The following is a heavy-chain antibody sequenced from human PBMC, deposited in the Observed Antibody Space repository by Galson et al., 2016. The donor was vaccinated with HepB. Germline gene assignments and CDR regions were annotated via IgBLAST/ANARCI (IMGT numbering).Heavy chain of an antibody. Sequence: QSGAEVKKPGDSLRISCKASGYSFNRYWISWVRQMPGKGLEWMGRIDPSDSYTNYSPSFEGHVTISSDKSIATAYLQWTSLKASDTAMYYCARHRSMIAPPLFEIWGQGIMVTVSS. CDR1: GYSFNRYW. V-gene: IGHV5-10-1*01. CDR2: IDPSDSYT. CDR3: ARHRSMIAPPLFEI. J-gene: IGHJ3*02. D-gene: IGHD2-21*01.